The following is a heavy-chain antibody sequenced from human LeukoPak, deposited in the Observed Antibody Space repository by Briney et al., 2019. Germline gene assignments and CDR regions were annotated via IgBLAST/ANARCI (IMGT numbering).Heavy chain of an antibody. D-gene: IGHD3-10*01. Sequence: ASVKVSCKAPGYTFTGYYMHWVRQAPGQGLEWMGWINPNSGGTNYAQKFQGWVTMTRDTSISTAYMELSRLRSDDTAVYYCARGSFTMVRGVISYYFDYWGQGTLVTVSS. CDR3: ARGSFTMVRGVISYYFDY. J-gene: IGHJ4*02. CDR2: INPNSGGT. V-gene: IGHV1-2*04. CDR1: GYTFTGYY.